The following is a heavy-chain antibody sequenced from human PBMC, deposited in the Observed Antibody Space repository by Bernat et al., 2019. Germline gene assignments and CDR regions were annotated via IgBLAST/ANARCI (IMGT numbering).Heavy chain of an antibody. CDR1: GFTFSSYG. J-gene: IGHJ3*02. V-gene: IGHV3-30*19. D-gene: IGHD6-13*01. CDR3: ARDLGQQLVRDAFDI. Sequence: QVQLVESGGGVVQPGRSLRLSCAASGFTFSSYGMHWVRQAPGKGLEWVAVISYDGSNKYYADSVKGRFTISRDNSKNTLYLQMNSLRAEDTAVYYCARDLGQQLVRDAFDIWGQGTMVTVSS. CDR2: ISYDGSNK.